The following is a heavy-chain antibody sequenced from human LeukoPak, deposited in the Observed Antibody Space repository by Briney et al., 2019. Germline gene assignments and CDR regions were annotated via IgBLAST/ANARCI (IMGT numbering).Heavy chain of an antibody. CDR2: IYWDDDK. D-gene: IGHD6-19*01. CDR1: GFSLRTSRVA. V-gene: IGHV2-5*02. Sequence: ESGPTLVKPTPTLTLTCTFSGFSLRTSRVAVGWIRQPPGKAVEWLAVIYWDDDKRYSPSLKSRLTITKDTSKNQVVLTMTNMDPVDTATYYCAHHLAVAGYFDYWGQGTLVTVSS. J-gene: IGHJ4*02. CDR3: AHHLAVAGYFDY.